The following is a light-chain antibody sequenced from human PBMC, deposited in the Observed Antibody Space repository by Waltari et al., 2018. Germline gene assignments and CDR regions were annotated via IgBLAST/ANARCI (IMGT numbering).Light chain of an antibody. CDR2: DVS. CDR1: SNDVGGYTY. J-gene: IGLJ3*02. CDR3: SSYTSSLTLV. V-gene: IGLV2-14*03. Sequence: QSALTQPASVSGSPGQSIPISCTGTSNDVGGYTYVSWYQQHPGKAPKLMIYDVSNRPSGVSNRFSGSKSGNTASLTISGLQAEDEADYYCSSYTSSLTLVFGGGTKLTVL.